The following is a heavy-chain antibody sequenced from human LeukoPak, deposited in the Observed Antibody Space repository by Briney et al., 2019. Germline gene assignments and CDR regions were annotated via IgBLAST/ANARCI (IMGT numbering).Heavy chain of an antibody. Sequence: PGGSLRLSCAASGFTFSSYWMSWVRQAPGKGLEWVANIKQDGSEKYYVESVKGRFTISRDNAKNSLYLQMNSLRAEDTAVYYCASFQTYDSSGYYGGYYFDYWGQGTLVTVSS. V-gene: IGHV3-7*01. CDR3: ASFQTYDSSGYYGGYYFDY. CDR2: IKQDGSEK. J-gene: IGHJ4*02. CDR1: GFTFSSYW. D-gene: IGHD3-22*01.